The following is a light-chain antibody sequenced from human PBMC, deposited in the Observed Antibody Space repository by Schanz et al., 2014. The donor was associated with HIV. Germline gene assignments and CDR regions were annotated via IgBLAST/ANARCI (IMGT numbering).Light chain of an antibody. CDR2: LNSDGSH. Sequence: QSVLTQSPSASASLGASVKLTCTLDSGHRTYAIAWHQQQPEKGPRYLMNLNSDGSHSKGDGIPDRFSGSSSGAERYLTISSLQSEDEADYYCQTWGTGIWVFGGGTKLTVL. CDR1: SGHRTYA. V-gene: IGLV4-69*02. J-gene: IGLJ3*02. CDR3: QTWGTGIWV.